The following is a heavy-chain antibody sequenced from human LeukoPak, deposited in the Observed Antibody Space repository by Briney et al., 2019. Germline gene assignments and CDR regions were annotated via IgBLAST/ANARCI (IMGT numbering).Heavy chain of an antibody. CDR2: IYTSGST. J-gene: IGHJ6*02. Sequence: SETLSLTCTVSGGSISSYYWSWIRQPAGKGLEWIGRIYTSGSTNYNPSLKSRVTMSVDTSKNQFSLKLSSVTAADTAGYYCARDGSGGLLDYYYGMDVWGQGTTVTVSS. CDR3: ARDGSGGLLDYYYGMDV. D-gene: IGHD6-19*01. CDR1: GGSISSYY. V-gene: IGHV4-4*07.